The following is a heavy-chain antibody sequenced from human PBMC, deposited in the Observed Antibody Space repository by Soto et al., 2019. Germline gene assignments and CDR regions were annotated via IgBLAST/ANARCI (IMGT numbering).Heavy chain of an antibody. Sequence: QITLKESGPTLVKPTQTLTLTCTFSGFSLSTSGVGVGWIRQPPGKALEWLALIYWDDDKRYSPSLKSRLTVTKDTTKNPLVLIITNLDHAETSSYYYAHMRPYGMDFWGQRTTVTVSS. V-gene: IGHV2-5*02. CDR1: GFSLSTSGVG. J-gene: IGHJ6*02. CDR2: IYWDDDK. CDR3: AHMRPYGMDF.